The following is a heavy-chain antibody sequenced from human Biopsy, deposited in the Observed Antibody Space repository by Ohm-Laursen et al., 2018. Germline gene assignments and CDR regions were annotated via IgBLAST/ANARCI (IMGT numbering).Heavy chain of an antibody. CDR2: IDWDDDK. CDR1: GFSLSSTGMR. D-gene: IGHD1-1*01. J-gene: IGHJ4*01. CDR3: ARTRAHNFGALEF. V-gene: IGHV2-70*04. Sequence: TQTLTLTCSFSGFSLSSTGMRISWVGQPPGKALECLGRIDWDDDKFYSPSLETRLSLSKDTTTNQVVLTLTDVDPEDTATYYCARTRAHNFGALEFWGQGILVTVSS.